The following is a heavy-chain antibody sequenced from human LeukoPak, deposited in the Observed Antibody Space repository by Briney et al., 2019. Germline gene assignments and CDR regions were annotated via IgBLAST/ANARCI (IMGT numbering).Heavy chain of an antibody. D-gene: IGHD5-12*01. CDR2: IYYSGST. V-gene: IGHV4-59*01. CDR1: GGSISSYY. J-gene: IGHJ4*02. Sequence: SETLSLTCTVSGGSISSYYWSWIRQPPRKGLEWIGYIYYSGSTNYNPSLKSRVTISVDTSKSQFSLKLSSVTAADTAVYYCARLGGYGYFDYWGQGTLVTVSS. CDR3: ARLGGYGYFDY.